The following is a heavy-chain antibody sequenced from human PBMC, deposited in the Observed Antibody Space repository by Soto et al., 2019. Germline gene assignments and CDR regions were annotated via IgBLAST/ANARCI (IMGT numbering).Heavy chain of an antibody. CDR3: ARGVRLFSGSFAP. D-gene: IGHD6-19*01. V-gene: IGHV4-34*01. CDR2: INHNTNT. CDR1: GGSFSDTY. Sequence: QVHLQQWGAGLLKPSETLSLTCAVYGGSFSDTYWNWFRQPPGKGLEWIGEINHNTNTIYNPSLTSRVTISVDTSKNHFALKLTSVTAADTAVYYCARGVRLFSGSFAPWGQGALVTVSS. J-gene: IGHJ5*02.